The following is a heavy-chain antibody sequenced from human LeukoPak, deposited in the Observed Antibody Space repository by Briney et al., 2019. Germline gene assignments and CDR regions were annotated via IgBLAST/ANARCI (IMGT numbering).Heavy chain of an antibody. D-gene: IGHD3-16*01. CDR1: GGSFSGYY. CDR2: INHSGST. Sequence: SETLSLTCAVYGGSFSGYYWSWIRQPPGKGLEWIGEINHSGSTNYNPSLMSRVTISVDTSKNQFSLKLSSVTAADTAVYYCARGLTFEYFQHWGQGTLVTVSS. V-gene: IGHV4-34*01. J-gene: IGHJ1*01. CDR3: ARGLTFEYFQH.